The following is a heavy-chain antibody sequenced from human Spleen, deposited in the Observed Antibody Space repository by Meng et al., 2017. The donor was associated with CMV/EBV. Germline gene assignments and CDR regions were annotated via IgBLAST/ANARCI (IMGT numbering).Heavy chain of an antibody. V-gene: IGHV1-18*01. J-gene: IGHJ4*02. D-gene: IGHD3-9*01. Sequence: SCNTSGYTFTNYGVSWVRQAPGQGLEYMGWINPYNGNTKYGQKFQGRVTMTTDTSTSTAYMELRNLRSYDTAVYYCASALDPTYFEYWGQGTLVTVSS. CDR3: ASALDPTYFEY. CDR2: INPYNGNT. CDR1: GYTFTNYG.